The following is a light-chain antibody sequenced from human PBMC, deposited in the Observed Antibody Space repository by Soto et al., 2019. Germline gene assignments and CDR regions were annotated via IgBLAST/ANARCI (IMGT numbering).Light chain of an antibody. CDR3: QQNYSPPPIT. V-gene: IGKV1-39*01. Sequence: DIQMTQSPSSLSASLGDRVTITCRASQNVGKFLNWYQQKPGKAPSLLIYATSTLQSGVPSRFSGSGFGTDFTLTISSLQTDDSATYYCQQNYSPPPITFGQGTRLEIK. CDR1: QNVGKF. J-gene: IGKJ5*01. CDR2: ATS.